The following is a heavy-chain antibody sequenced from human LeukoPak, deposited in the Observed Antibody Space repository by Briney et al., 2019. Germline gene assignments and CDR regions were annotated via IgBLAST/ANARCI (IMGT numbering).Heavy chain of an antibody. CDR1: GFTFSSYA. CDR3: ANSPPLRYFDWLLGLYFDY. CDR2: ISGSGGST. D-gene: IGHD3-9*01. V-gene: IGHV3-23*01. J-gene: IGHJ4*02. Sequence: PGGSLRLSCAASGFTFSSYAMSWVRQAPGKGLEWVSAISGSGGSTYYADSVKGRFTISRDNSKNTLYLQMNSLRAEDTAVYYCANSPPLRYFDWLLGLYFDYWGQGTLVTVSS.